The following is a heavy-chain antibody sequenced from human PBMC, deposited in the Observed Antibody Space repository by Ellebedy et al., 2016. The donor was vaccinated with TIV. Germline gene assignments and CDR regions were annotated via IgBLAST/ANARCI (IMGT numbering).Heavy chain of an antibody. CDR2: ISGRGYDT. D-gene: IGHD1-26*01. CDR3: VKTPGKRIVGAAIGYFDY. V-gene: IGHV3-23*01. J-gene: IGHJ4*02. Sequence: GESLKISCAASGFTFDDYAMGWVRQASGKGLEWVAAISGRGYDTYYAASLKGRLIISRDNSNNMLTLQLNSLRAEDTSVYFCVKTPGKRIVGAAIGYFDYWGQGTLVTVSS. CDR1: GFTFDDYA.